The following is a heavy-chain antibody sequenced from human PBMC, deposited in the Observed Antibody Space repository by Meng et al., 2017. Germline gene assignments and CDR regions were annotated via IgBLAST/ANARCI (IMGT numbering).Heavy chain of an antibody. V-gene: IGHV4-4*07. CDR1: GGSISSYY. CDR2: IYTSGST. Sequence: LSCTVSGGSISSYYWSWIRQPAGKGLEWIGRIYTSGSTNYNPSLKSRVTMSVDTSKNQFSLKLSSVTAADTAVYYCARDPRGGNYLDAFDIWGQGTMVTVSS. D-gene: IGHD4-23*01. CDR3: ARDPRGGNYLDAFDI. J-gene: IGHJ3*02.